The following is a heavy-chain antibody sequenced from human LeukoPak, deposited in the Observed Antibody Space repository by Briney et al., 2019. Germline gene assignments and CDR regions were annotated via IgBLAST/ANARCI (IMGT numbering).Heavy chain of an antibody. V-gene: IGHV1-46*01. Sequence: ASVKVSCKASGYTFTSYYMHWVRQAPGQGLEWMGIITTSGGSTNYAQNFQGRVTMTRDTSTSTVYMELTSLGSEDTAVYYCARVRTIAAVGPDFDFWGQGILVTVSS. D-gene: IGHD6-13*01. J-gene: IGHJ4*02. CDR2: ITTSGGST. CDR3: ARVRTIAAVGPDFDF. CDR1: GYTFTSYY.